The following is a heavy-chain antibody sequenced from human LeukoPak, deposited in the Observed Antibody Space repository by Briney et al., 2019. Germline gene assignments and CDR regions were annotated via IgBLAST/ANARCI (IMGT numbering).Heavy chain of an antibody. D-gene: IGHD3-22*01. CDR3: AKDFGYDNSRGCYFDY. CDR1: GFTFDDYA. CDR2: ISWNSGSI. V-gene: IGHV3-9*01. Sequence: PGRSLRLSCAASGFTFDDYAMHWVRQAPGKGLEWVSGISWNSGSIGYADSVKGRFTISRDNAKNSLYLQMNSLRAEDTALYYCAKDFGYDNSRGCYFDYWGQGTLVTVSS. J-gene: IGHJ4*02.